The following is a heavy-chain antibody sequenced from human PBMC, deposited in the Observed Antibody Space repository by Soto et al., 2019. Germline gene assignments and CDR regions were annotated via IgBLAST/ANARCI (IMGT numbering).Heavy chain of an antibody. Sequence: QVQLQESGPGLVKPSQTLSLTCTVSGGSISSGDYYWSWIRQPPGKGLEWIGYIYYSGSTYYNPSLKSRVTIAVDTSKNQSSRKLSSVTAADTAVYYCARERGLGGHYFDYWGQGTLVTVSS. D-gene: IGHD3-16*01. J-gene: IGHJ4*02. CDR3: ARERGLGGHYFDY. V-gene: IGHV4-30-4*01. CDR2: IYYSGST. CDR1: GGSISSGDYY.